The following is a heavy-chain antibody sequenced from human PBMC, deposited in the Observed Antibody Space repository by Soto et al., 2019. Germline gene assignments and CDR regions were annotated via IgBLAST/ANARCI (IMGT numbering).Heavy chain of an antibody. CDR3: STRAYDTNGYYRFDP. CDR1: GGSFSGRS. V-gene: IGHV4-34*01. CDR2: INHSGRV. D-gene: IGHD3-22*01. J-gene: IGHJ5*01. Sequence: SETLSLTCAVYGGSFSGRSWTWIRQSPGKGLEWIGDINHSGRVNYSPSLKSRVTISLDTSKNQFSLTLSAVTAADTAMYYCSTRAYDTNGYYRFDPWGQGTLVTVSS.